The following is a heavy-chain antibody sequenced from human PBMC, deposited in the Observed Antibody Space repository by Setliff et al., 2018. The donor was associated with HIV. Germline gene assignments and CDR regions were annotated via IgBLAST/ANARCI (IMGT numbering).Heavy chain of an antibody. J-gene: IGHJ4*02. D-gene: IGHD6-19*01. CDR1: GGSFSGNY. CDR2: INYSGTT. V-gene: IGHV4-34*01. CDR3: VRQGAVTGHSFDS. Sequence: SETLSLTCAIYGGSFSGNYWSWIRQPPGKGLEWIGEINYSGTTNHNPFLKSRVTISVDTSKKQFSLKLNSVTAADTAVYYCVRQGAVTGHSFDSWGPGALVTVSS.